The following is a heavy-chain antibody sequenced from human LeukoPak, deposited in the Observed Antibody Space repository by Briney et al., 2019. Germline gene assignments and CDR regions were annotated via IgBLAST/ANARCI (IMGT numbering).Heavy chain of an antibody. D-gene: IGHD6-13*01. J-gene: IGHJ4*02. CDR1: GFTFSGSA. CDR2: INPNSGGT. Sequence: PGGSLRLSCAASGFTFSGSAMHWVRQAPGQGLEWMGWINPNSGGTNYAQKFQGRVTMTRDTSISTAYMELSRLRSDDTAVYYCARGVSWYFDYWGQGTLVTVSS. V-gene: IGHV1-2*02. CDR3: ARGVSWYFDY.